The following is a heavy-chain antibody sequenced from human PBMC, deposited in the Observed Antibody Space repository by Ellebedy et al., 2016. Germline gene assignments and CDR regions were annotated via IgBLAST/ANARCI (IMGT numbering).Heavy chain of an antibody. CDR2: IYSGGST. CDR1: GFTVSSNC. D-gene: IGHD4-17*01. V-gene: IGHV3-53*01. J-gene: IGHJ4*02. CDR3: AREERGIYGDYYYFDY. Sequence: GGSLRLSXAASGFTVSSNCMSWVRQAPGKGLEWVSVIYSGGSTYYADSVKGRFTISRDNSKNTLYLQMNSLRAEDTAVYYCAREERGIYGDYYYFDYWGQGTLVTVSS.